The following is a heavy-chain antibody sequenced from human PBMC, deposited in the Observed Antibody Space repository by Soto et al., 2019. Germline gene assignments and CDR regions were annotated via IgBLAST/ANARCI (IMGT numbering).Heavy chain of an antibody. V-gene: IGHV3-9*01. Sequence: EMQLVESGGGLVQPGRSLRLSCAASGFPFDDYAMHWVRQVPGQGLEWVSGISWNSEVKLYADTTKGRFAISRDNAKNSLYLQIDGLGVEDTALYYCVKDRRFLEAWGAFDVWGQGTLVTVSS. J-gene: IGHJ3*01. CDR2: ISWNSEVK. CDR1: GFPFDDYA. D-gene: IGHD3-3*01. CDR3: VKDRRFLEAWGAFDV.